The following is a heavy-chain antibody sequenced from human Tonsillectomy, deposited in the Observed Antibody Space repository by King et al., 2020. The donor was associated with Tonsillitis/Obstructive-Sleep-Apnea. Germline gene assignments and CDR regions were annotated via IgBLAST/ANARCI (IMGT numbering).Heavy chain of an antibody. CDR2: INAGNGDT. CDR3: ARDGGXIXVXXADXXGNXXXXP. J-gene: IGHJ5*02. CDR1: GYTFTSYA. D-gene: IGHD2-21*02. Sequence: QLVQSGAEVRKPGASVKVSCKASGYTFTSYAVHWVRQAPGQRLEWMGCINAGNGDTKYSQKFQGRVTITRDTSASTAYMELSSLRSEDTAVYYCARDGGXIXVXXADXXGNXXXXPXXQGTLVTVSS. V-gene: IGHV1-3*01.